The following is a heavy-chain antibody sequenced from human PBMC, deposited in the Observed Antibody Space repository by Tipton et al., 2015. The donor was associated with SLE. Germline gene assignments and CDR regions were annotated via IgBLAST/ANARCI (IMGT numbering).Heavy chain of an antibody. V-gene: IGHV4-59*11. Sequence: TLSLTCTVSGGSISSHYWSWIRQPPGKGLEWIGYIYYSGSTNYNPSLKSRVTISVDTSKNQFSLKLSSVTAADTAVYYCAKEALLWFGEDAFDIWGQGTMVTVSS. D-gene: IGHD3-10*01. CDR1: GGSISSHY. CDR2: IYYSGST. J-gene: IGHJ3*02. CDR3: AKEALLWFGEDAFDI.